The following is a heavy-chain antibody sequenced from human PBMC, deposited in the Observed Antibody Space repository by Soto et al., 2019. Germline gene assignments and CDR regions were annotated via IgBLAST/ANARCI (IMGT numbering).Heavy chain of an antibody. J-gene: IGHJ6*03. V-gene: IGHV1-8*01. CDR1: GYTFTSYD. CDR3: ARYPVEVVPADKTLYYYYYYYMDV. Sequence: VKVSCKASGYTFTSYDINWVRQATGQGLEWMGWMNPNSGNTGYAQKFQGRVTMTRNTSISTAYMELSSLRSEDTAVYYCARYPVEVVPADKTLYYYYYYYMDVWGKGTTVTVSS. CDR2: MNPNSGNT. D-gene: IGHD2-2*01.